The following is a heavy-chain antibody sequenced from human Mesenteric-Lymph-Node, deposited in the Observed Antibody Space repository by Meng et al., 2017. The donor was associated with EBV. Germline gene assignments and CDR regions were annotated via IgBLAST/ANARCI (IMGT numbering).Heavy chain of an antibody. D-gene: IGHD3-10*01. CDR3: ARPRIRYGSGSYYY. CDR1: GGSFSDYF. Sequence: VQLKQWGAGLLKPSETLSLTCAVHGGSFSDYFWTWIRQAPGKGLEWVGEINHSGSTKYNPSLKSRVTISVDTSKNQISLNLNSVTAADTAVYYCARPRIRYGSGSYYYWGQGTLVTVSS. V-gene: IGHV4-34*01. J-gene: IGHJ4*02. CDR2: INHSGST.